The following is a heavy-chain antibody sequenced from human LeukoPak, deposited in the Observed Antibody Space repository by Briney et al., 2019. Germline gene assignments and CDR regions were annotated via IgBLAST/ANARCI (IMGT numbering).Heavy chain of an antibody. CDR3: ARAAPYSSGWYFYYYGMDV. CDR2: INPNSGGT. J-gene: IGHJ6*02. CDR1: GYTFTGYY. Sequence: ASVKVSCKASGYTFTGYYMHWVRQAPGQGLEWMGWINPNSGGTNYAQKFQGWVTMTRDTSISTAYMELSRLRSDDTAVYYCARAAPYSSGWYFYYYGMDVWGQGTTATVSS. V-gene: IGHV1-2*04. D-gene: IGHD6-19*01.